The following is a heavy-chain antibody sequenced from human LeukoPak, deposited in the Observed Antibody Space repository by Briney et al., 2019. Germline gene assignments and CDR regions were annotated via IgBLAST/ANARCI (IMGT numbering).Heavy chain of an antibody. J-gene: IGHJ3*02. CDR1: GYTFTGYY. CDR2: INPNSGGT. CDR3: ASYIGITMTECAFYI. Sequence: ASVKVSCKASGYTFTGYYMHWVRQAPGQGLEWMGWINPNSGGTNYAQKFQGRVTMTRDTSISTAYMELSRLRSDDTAVYYCASYIGITMTECAFYIWGQGTMVTVSS. V-gene: IGHV1-2*02. D-gene: IGHD3-22*01.